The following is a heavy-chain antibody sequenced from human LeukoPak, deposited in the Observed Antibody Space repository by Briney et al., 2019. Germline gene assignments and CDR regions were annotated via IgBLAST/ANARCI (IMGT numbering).Heavy chain of an antibody. V-gene: IGHV1-18*01. CDR3: ARGNYDILTGYLFDY. D-gene: IGHD3-9*01. J-gene: IGHJ4*02. CDR2: ISAYNGNT. Sequence: ASVKVSCKASGYTFTSYGISWVRQAPGQGLEWMGWISAYNGNTNYAQKLQGRVTMTTDTSTSTAYMELRSLRSDDTAVYYCARGNYDILTGYLFDYWGQGNLVTVSS. CDR1: GYTFTSYG.